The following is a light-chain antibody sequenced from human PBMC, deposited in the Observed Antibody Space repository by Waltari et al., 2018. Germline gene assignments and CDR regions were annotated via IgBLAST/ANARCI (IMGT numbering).Light chain of an antibody. V-gene: IGKV3-15*01. CDR2: SSS. Sequence: EIVMTQSPATLYVSPGEGATLSCRASQSVSTNLAWYQQKPGQAPRLLIYSSSTRSTGIPARFSGSGSGTEFTLTISGLQSEDFAVYYCQQYSSWPTFGPGTKVDIK. CDR1: QSVSTN. J-gene: IGKJ3*01. CDR3: QQYSSWPT.